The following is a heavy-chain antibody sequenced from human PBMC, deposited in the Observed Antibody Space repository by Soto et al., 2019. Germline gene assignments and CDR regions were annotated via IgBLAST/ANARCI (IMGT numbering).Heavy chain of an antibody. CDR2: IYPSDSDT. J-gene: IGHJ3*01. V-gene: IGHV5-51*01. D-gene: IGHD5-12*01. CDR1: GYSFSSYW. CDR3: ARRQNSGYDSGHASAV. Sequence: GESLKISCKGSGYSFSSYWIGGVRQMPGKGLEWMGIIYPSDSDTRYGPSFQRQLTFPADRSINTAYLQWSSLKASDTAIYFCARRQNSGYDSGHASAVWRHGTMLTVSS.